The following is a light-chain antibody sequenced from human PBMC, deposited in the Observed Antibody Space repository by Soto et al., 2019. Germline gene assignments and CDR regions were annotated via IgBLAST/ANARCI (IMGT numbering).Light chain of an antibody. CDR2: DVS. CDR1: SSDVGGYNY. V-gene: IGLV2-11*01. CDR3: RSYAGSYTVV. J-gene: IGLJ2*01. Sequence: QSALTQPPSVSGSPGQSVTISCTGTSSDVGGYNYVSWYQQHPGKAPKLMIYDVSKRPSGVPDRFSGSKSGNTASLTISGLQAEDEADYYCRSYAGSYTVVFGGGTKLTVL.